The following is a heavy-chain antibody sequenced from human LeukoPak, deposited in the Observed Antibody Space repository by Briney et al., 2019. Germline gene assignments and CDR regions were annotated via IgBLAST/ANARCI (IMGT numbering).Heavy chain of an antibody. J-gene: IGHJ4*02. V-gene: IGHV1-2*02. Sequence: ASVKVSCKASGYTFTGYYTHWVRQAPGQGLEWMGWINPNSGGTNYAQKFQGRVTMTRDTSISTAYMELSRLRSDDTAVYYCARGRPYGDYGAAFDYWGQGTLVTVSS. CDR1: GYTFTGYY. D-gene: IGHD4-17*01. CDR2: INPNSGGT. CDR3: ARGRPYGDYGAAFDY.